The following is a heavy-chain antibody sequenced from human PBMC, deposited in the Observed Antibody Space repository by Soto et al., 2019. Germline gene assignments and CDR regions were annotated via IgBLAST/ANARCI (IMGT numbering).Heavy chain of an antibody. CDR1: GFTFSSYA. D-gene: IGHD3-10*01. CDR3: AKDLRLGRGYYFDY. V-gene: IGHV3-23*01. Sequence: HPGGSLRLSCAASGFTFSSYAMSWVRQAPGKGLEWVSAISGSGGSTYYADSVKGRFTISRDNSKNTLYLQMNSLRAEDTAVYYCAKDLRLGRGYYFDYWGQGTLVTVSS. J-gene: IGHJ4*02. CDR2: ISGSGGST.